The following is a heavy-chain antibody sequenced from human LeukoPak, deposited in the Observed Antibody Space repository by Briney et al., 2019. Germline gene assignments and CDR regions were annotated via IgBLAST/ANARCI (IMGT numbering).Heavy chain of an antibody. J-gene: IGHJ4*02. CDR2: ISYDGSNK. V-gene: IGHV3-30*18. CDR1: GFTFSSYG. CDR3: AKDYRYSSSWLWGPFDY. D-gene: IGHD6-13*01. Sequence: PGGSLRLSCAASGFTFSSYGMHWVRQAPGKGLEWVAVISYDGSNKYYADSVKDRFTISRDNSKNTLYLQMNSLRAEDTAVYYCAKDYRYSSSWLWGPFDYWGQGTLVTVSS.